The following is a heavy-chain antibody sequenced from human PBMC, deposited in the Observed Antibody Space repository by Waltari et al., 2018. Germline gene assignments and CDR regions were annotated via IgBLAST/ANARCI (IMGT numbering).Heavy chain of an antibody. CDR3: ASYSFTGFDI. V-gene: IGHV3-21*01. CDR1: GFTFSTYR. Sequence: QLVESGGGLVKPGGSLTLSCAASGFTFSTYRMNWVRQAPGKGLECVSSISSGSTYIHYADSVRGRFTVSRDNAKNSLFLQMNSLRAEDTAVYYCASYSFTGFDIWGQGTMVTVSS. D-gene: IGHD2-15*01. CDR2: ISSGSTYI. J-gene: IGHJ3*02.